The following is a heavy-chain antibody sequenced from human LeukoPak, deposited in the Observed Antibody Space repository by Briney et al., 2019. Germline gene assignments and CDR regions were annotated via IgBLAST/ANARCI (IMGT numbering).Heavy chain of an antibody. CDR1: GFTFSNYA. D-gene: IGHD4-17*01. CDR2: ISFDRSDK. CDR3: AKGQRFYGEYYFDY. Sequence: GGSLRLSCAASGFTFSNYAMHWVRQAPGKGLEWVAVISFDRSDKYYADSVKGRFTISRDNSKNTLYLQMNSLRAEDTAVYYCAKGQRFYGEYYFDYWGQGTLVAVSS. J-gene: IGHJ4*02. V-gene: IGHV3-30*04.